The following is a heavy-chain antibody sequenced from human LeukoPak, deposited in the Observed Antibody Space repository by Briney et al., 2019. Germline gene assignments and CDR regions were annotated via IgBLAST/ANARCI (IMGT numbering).Heavy chain of an antibody. CDR1: GYTFTSYG. D-gene: IGHD2-2*01. CDR3: TRDCLDYCSSTSCYPYYYYYMDV. V-gene: IGHV1-18*01. CDR2: ISAYNGNT. J-gene: IGHJ6*03. Sequence: GASVKVSCKASGYTFTSYGISWVRQAPGQGLEWMGWISAYNGNTNYARKLQGRVTVTTDTSTSTAYMELRSLTSGDTAVYYCTRDCLDYCSSTSCYPYYYYYMDVWGKGTTVTVSS.